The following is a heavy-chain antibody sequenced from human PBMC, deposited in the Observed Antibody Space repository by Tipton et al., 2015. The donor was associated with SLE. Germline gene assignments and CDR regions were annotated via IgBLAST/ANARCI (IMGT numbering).Heavy chain of an antibody. CDR1: GFTVSSNY. CDR2: IYSGGNT. D-gene: IGHD4-23*01. V-gene: IGHV3-53*01. CDR3: AELPMVVNPGAFDI. J-gene: IGHJ3*02. Sequence: SLRLSCAASGFTVSSNYMNWVRQAPGKGLEWVSVIYSGGNTNYADSVKGRFTISRDNSKNTLYLQINSLRAEDTAVYYCAELPMVVNPGAFDIWGQGTMVTVSS.